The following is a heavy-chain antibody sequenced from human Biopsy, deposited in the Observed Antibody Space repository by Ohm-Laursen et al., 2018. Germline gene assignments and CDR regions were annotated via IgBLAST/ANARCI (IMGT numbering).Heavy chain of an antibody. CDR1: GFPGSDYY. CDR2: INSSGSTK. CDR3: ARAVGIAAAPIDY. D-gene: IGHD2-15*01. V-gene: IGHV3-11*01. Sequence: SLRLSCTASGFPGSDYYMSWIRQAPGRGLEWVSDINSSGSTKYHAESVEGRFTISRDNAMNSVYLQMNSLRGEDTAVYYCARAVGIAAAPIDYWGQGTLVTVSS. J-gene: IGHJ4*02.